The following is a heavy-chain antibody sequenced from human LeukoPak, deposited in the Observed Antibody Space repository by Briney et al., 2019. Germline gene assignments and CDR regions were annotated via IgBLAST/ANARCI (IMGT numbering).Heavy chain of an antibody. D-gene: IGHD6-13*01. J-gene: IGHJ4*02. Sequence: SETLSLTCTVSGASISSGGYYWSWLRQPPGKGLEWIGYIYHSGSTYYNPSLKSRVTISVDRSKNQFSLKLSSVTAADTAVYYCARCRGIAADYWGQGTLVTVSS. CDR1: GASISSGGYY. CDR2: IYHSGST. V-gene: IGHV4-30-2*01. CDR3: ARCRGIAADY.